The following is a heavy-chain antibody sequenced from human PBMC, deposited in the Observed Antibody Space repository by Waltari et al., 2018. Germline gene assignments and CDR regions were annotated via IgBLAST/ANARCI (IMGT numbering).Heavy chain of an antibody. D-gene: IGHD3-22*01. J-gene: IGHJ3*02. V-gene: IGHV4-38-2*01. CDR3: ASSNDSSGYYYVDAFDI. CDR2: IYHSGST. CDR1: GYSISSGYY. Sequence: QVQLQESGPGLVKPSETLSLTCAVSGYSISSGYYWGWIRQPPGKGLEWIVSIYHSGSTYYNPSLKSRVTISVDTSKNQFSLKLSSVTAADTAVYYCASSNDSSGYYYVDAFDIWGQGTMVTVSS.